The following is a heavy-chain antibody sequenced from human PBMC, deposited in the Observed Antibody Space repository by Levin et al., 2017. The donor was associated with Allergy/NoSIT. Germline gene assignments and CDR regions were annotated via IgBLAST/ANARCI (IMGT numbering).Heavy chain of an antibody. V-gene: IGHV3-9*01. CDR1: GFQFSLYG. J-gene: IGHJ4*02. Sequence: GGSLRLSCAASGFQFSLYGMHWVRQAPGKGLEWVSGINWNRDKIGYADSVRARFTISRDNAKNSLYLQMNSLGPEDTALYYCAKGLNWGSPNTFDYWGQGTLVTVSS. D-gene: IGHD7-27*01. CDR3: AKGLNWGSPNTFDY. CDR2: INWNRDKI.